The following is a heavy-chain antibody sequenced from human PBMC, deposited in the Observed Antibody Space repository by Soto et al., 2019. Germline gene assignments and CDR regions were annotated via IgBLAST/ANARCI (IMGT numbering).Heavy chain of an antibody. Sequence: QVQLVQSGAEVKKPGSSVKVSCKASGGTFSSYTISWVRQAPGQGLEWMGGIIPIFGTANYAQKFQGRVTITADESTSTAYMELSRLRSEDTDVYYFARTDSSGYYHGYWGQGTLVTVSS. CDR1: GGTFSSYT. D-gene: IGHD3-22*01. CDR2: IIPIFGTA. V-gene: IGHV1-69*01. CDR3: ARTDSSGYYHGY. J-gene: IGHJ4*02.